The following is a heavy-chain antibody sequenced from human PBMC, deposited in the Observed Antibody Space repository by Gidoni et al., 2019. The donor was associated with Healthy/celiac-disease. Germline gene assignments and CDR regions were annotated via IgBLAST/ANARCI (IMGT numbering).Heavy chain of an antibody. Sequence: QVQLVESGGGLVKPGGSLRLSCAASGFTFSDYYMTWIRQAPGKGLEWVSYISSGGSTIYYADSVKGRFTISRDNAKNSLHLQMNSLRAEDTAVYFCARDFGLEWAAVTRNWYFDLWGRGTLVTVSS. D-gene: IGHD3-3*01. CDR2: ISSGGSTI. J-gene: IGHJ2*01. CDR3: ARDFGLEWAAVTRNWYFDL. CDR1: GFTFSDYY. V-gene: IGHV3-11*01.